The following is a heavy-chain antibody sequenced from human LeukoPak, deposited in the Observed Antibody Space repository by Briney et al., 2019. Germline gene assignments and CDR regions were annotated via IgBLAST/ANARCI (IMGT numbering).Heavy chain of an antibody. V-gene: IGHV6-1*01. CDR1: GDSVSRDSVT. CDR3: ARDMAAAAGTFDY. CDR2: TYYRSKWYN. J-gene: IGHJ4*02. Sequence: SQTLSLTCAISGDSVSRDSVTWNWIRQSPSRGLEWLGRTYYRSKWYNDYAVSMKSRIIINPDTSKNQFSLHLNSVTPEDTAVYYCARDMAAAAGTFDYWGQGALVTVSS. D-gene: IGHD6-13*01.